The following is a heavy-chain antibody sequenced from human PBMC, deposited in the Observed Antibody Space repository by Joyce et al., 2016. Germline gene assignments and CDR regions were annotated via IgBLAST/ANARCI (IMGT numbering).Heavy chain of an antibody. Sequence: QVKLVESGGGVVQPGRSLRVSCAASGFTFSSYGMHWVRQAQGKGVKGVAFIWFEGSNKYHADSVKGRFTISRDNSRNTMYLQMNSLRVEDTAVYYCAREGEMSTINSWGQGTQVTVSS. CDR1: GFTFSSYG. CDR2: IWFEGSNK. CDR3: AREGEMSTINS. D-gene: IGHD5-24*01. V-gene: IGHV3-33*01. J-gene: IGHJ4*02.